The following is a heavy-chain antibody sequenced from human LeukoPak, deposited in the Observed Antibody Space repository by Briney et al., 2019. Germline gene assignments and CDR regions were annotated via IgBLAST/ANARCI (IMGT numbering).Heavy chain of an antibody. CDR1: GFTFTSSA. J-gene: IGHJ2*01. CDR2: IVVGSGNT. CDR3: AAAGVVPAAIYFDL. D-gene: IGHD2-2*01. V-gene: IGHV1-58*01. Sequence: ASVKVSCKPSGFTFTSSAVQWVRQARGQRLEWIGWIVVGSGNTNYAQKFQERVTITRDMSTSTAYMELSSLRSEDTAVYYCAAAGVVPAAIYFDLWGRGTLVTVSS.